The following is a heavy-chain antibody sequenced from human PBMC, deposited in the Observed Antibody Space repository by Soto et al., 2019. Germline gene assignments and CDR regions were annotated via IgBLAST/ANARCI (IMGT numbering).Heavy chain of an antibody. D-gene: IGHD2-21*02. Sequence: PGGSLRLSCAASGFTFSSYGMHWVRQAPGKGLEWVAVIWYDGSNKYYADSVKGRFTIPRDNPKNTLYLQMNSLRAEDTAVYYCARARVVVTAVIDYWGQGTLVTVSS. CDR3: ARARVVVTAVIDY. V-gene: IGHV3-33*01. J-gene: IGHJ4*02. CDR2: IWYDGSNK. CDR1: GFTFSSYG.